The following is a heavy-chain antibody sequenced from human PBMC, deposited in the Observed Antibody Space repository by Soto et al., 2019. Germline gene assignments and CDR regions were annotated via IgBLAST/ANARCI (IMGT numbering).Heavy chain of an antibody. D-gene: IGHD5-12*01. J-gene: IGHJ4*02. Sequence: TGGSLRLSCAASGFTFRSNWMSWVRQAPGKGLEWVANIKQDGSEKYYVDSVKGRFTISRDNAKNSLYLQMNSLRAEDTAVHYCATSGGGWLQPPVWGQGTLVTVSS. CDR2: IKQDGSEK. CDR3: ATSGGGWLQPPV. CDR1: GFTFRSNW. V-gene: IGHV3-7*03.